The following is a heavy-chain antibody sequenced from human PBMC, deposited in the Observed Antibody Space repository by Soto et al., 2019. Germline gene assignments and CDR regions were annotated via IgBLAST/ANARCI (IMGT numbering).Heavy chain of an antibody. J-gene: IGHJ4*02. D-gene: IGHD6-13*01. CDR3: ARHRTGYSSSWLDY. V-gene: IGHV4-39*01. Sequence: QLQLQESGPGLVKRSETLSLTCTVSGGSISSGSYSWGWIRQPPGKGLEWIGNTYFTGNTHYNPSLNSRVTMSVDTSKSQFSRSLGSVTAADTAVYYCARHRTGYSSSWLDYWGQGILVTVSS. CDR2: TYFTGNT. CDR1: GGSISSGSYS.